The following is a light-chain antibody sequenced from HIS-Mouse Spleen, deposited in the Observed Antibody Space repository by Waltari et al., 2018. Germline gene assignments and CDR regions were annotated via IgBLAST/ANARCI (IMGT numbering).Light chain of an antibody. CDR2: EDS. Sequence: SYELTQPPSVSVSTGQTARITCSGDALPKQYAYWYQQKSGQAPVLVIYEDSKRPSGIPERFSGSSSGTMATLTISGAQVEDEADYYCYSTDSSGNHWVFGGGTKLTVL. V-gene: IGLV3-10*01. CDR1: ALPKQY. J-gene: IGLJ3*02. CDR3: YSTDSSGNHWV.